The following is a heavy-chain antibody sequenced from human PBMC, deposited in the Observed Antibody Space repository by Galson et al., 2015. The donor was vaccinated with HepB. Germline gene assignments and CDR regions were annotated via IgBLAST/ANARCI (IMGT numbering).Heavy chain of an antibody. CDR3: ARVGRFGESNYYYYYYMDV. CDR1: GYTFTSYG. V-gene: IGHV1-18*01. D-gene: IGHD3-10*01. J-gene: IGHJ6*03. CDR2: ISAYNGNT. Sequence: SVKVSCKASGYTFTSYGISWVRQAPGQGLEWMGWISAYNGNTNYAQKLQGRVTMTTDTSTSTAYMELRSLRSDDTAVYYCARVGRFGESNYYYYYYMDVWGKGTTVTVSS.